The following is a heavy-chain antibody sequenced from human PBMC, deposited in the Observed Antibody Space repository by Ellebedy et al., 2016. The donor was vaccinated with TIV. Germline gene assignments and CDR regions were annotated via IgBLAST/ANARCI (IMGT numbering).Heavy chain of an antibody. CDR2: INNNGGST. Sequence: PGGSLRLSCSASGFTFSSFAMHWIRQAPGKGLESVSAINNNGGSTFYADLVKGRFTVSRDNSKNTLFLQISSLRDEDTALYYCAVVAGSWYFDLWGRGTLVTVSS. CDR1: GFTFSSFA. CDR3: AVVAGSWYFDL. V-gene: IGHV3-64D*09. J-gene: IGHJ2*01. D-gene: IGHD6-19*01.